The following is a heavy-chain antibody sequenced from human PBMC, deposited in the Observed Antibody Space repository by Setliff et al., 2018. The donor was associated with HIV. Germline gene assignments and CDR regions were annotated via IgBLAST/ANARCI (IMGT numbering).Heavy chain of an antibody. J-gene: IGHJ5*02. CDR1: GGSTSSGNYY. CDR2: IYYSGST. D-gene: IGHD3-10*01. V-gene: IGHV4-31*03. CDR3: AREGARHYGSGRYHSWFDP. Sequence: SETLSLTCTVSGGSTSSGNYYWSWIRQHPGKGLEWIGYIYYSGSTYYNPSLKSRVTMSVDTSKNQFSLKLSSVTAADTAVYYCAREGARHYGSGRYHSWFDPWGQGTQVTVSS.